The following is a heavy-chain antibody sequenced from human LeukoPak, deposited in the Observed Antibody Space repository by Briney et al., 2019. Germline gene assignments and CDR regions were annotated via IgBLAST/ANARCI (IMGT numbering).Heavy chain of an antibody. J-gene: IGHJ6*03. CDR3: ARSCSSTSCYGYYYYYMDV. Sequence: SQTLSLPCTVSCGSISSGSYYWSWIRQPAGKGLEWIGRIYTSGSTNYNPSLKSRVTISVDESKNQFSLKLSSVTAADTAVYYCARSCSSTSCYGYYYYYMDVWGKGTTVTVSS. D-gene: IGHD2-2*01. CDR2: IYTSGST. V-gene: IGHV4-61*02. CDR1: CGSISSGSYY.